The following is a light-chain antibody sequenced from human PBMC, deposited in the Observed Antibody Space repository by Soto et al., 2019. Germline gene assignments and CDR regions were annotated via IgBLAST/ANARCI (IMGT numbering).Light chain of an antibody. CDR3: QQYNNGTPIT. CDR1: QSVSIK. CDR2: DTS. J-gene: IGKJ5*01. Sequence: IVLTPSPAPLSMSPGARATLYCRASQSVSIKLAWYQQKPGQAPRLLIYDTSTRATGIPARFSGSGSGTEFTLTISSLQSEDFAAYYCQQYNNGTPITFCQGTLLEI. V-gene: IGKV3-15*01.